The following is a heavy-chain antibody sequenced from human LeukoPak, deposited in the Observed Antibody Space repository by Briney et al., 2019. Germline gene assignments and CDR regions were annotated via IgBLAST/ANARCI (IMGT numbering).Heavy chain of an antibody. CDR1: GFSSSSYA. CDR2: ISGSGATT. J-gene: IGHJ5*02. Sequence: GGPLRLSCAASGFSSSSYAMNWVRQAPGKGLEWVSDISGSGATTYYADSVKGRFTISRDNSKDTLYLQMSSLRAEDTAVYYCAKGRGSGSYTPLAWGQGTLVTVSS. D-gene: IGHD3-10*01. V-gene: IGHV3-23*01. CDR3: AKGRGSGSYTPLA.